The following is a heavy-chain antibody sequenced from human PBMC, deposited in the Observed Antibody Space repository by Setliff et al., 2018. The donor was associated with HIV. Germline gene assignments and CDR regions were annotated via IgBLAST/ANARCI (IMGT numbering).Heavy chain of an antibody. CDR1: GYSFINYG. J-gene: IGHJ6*02. Sequence: ASVKVSCKASGYSFINYGISWVRQAPGQGLEWMGWISAYNGNTDYAPRLLGRVTMTTDTSTGTAYMELRSLRSDDTAVYYCARGAYDSTDTYYYYGMDVWGQGTSVTVSS. CDR3: ARGAYDSTDTYYYYGMDV. D-gene: IGHD3-22*01. V-gene: IGHV1-18*01. CDR2: ISAYNGNT.